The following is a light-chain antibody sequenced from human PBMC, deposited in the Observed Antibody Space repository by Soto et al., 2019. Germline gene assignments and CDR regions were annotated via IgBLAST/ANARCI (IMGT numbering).Light chain of an antibody. CDR2: SNN. Sequence: QSVLTQPPSASGTPGQRVTISCSGSSSNIGSNTVNWYQQLPGTAPKPLIYSNNQRPSGVPDRFSGSKSGTSASLAISGLQYEDEADYYCAAWDDSLNGVVFGGGTTLTVL. CDR3: AAWDDSLNGVV. J-gene: IGLJ2*01. CDR1: SSNIGSNT. V-gene: IGLV1-44*01.